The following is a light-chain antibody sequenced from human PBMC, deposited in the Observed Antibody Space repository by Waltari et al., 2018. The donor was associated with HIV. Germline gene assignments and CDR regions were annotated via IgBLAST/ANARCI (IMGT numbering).Light chain of an antibody. CDR2: NDD. V-gene: IGLV3-21*02. Sequence: SYVLTQPPSVSVAPGQTARIACGGTNIGSIRVHWYQQKTGQAPVLVVDNDDDRPSGIPERFSGSNSGNTATLTISRVEAGDEADYYCQVWDNSRDHLVFGGGTKLTVL. J-gene: IGLJ2*01. CDR3: QVWDNSRDHLV. CDR1: NIGSIR.